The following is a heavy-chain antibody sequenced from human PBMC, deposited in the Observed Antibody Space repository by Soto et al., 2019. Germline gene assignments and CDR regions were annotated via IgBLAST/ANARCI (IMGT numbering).Heavy chain of an antibody. D-gene: IGHD3-10*02. V-gene: IGHV1-46*01. CDR3: VRRMLPGDYFDY. CDR2: ISPSGDST. CDR1: GDSITNYF. Sequence: QVQLVQSGAEVKKPGASVKVSCKASGDSITNYFMHWVRQAPGQGLEWMGMISPSGDSTAYTQKFQGGVIMTRDTATGTVYMELSSLRSEDTAVYYCVRRMLPGDYFDYCGQGTLVTVSS. J-gene: IGHJ4*02.